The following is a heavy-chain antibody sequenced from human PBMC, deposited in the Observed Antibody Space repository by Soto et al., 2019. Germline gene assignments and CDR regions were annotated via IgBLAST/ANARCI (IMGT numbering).Heavy chain of an antibody. CDR3: ARDPSVLWGPDQYFQH. V-gene: IGHV3-21*01. J-gene: IGHJ1*01. CDR1: GFTFSSYS. CDR2: INSRSSYI. Sequence: EVQLVESGGGLVKPGGSLRLSCAASGFTFSSYSMNWVHQAPGKGLEWVSSINSRSSYIYYTDSVKVRFTISRDNAKKSLYLQMNRMRAEDTAVYYCARDPSVLWGPDQYFQHLGQGTLVTVS. D-gene: IGHD3-16*01.